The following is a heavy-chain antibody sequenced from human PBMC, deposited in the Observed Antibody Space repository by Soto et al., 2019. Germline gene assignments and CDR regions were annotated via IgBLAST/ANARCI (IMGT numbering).Heavy chain of an antibody. D-gene: IGHD5-18*01. J-gene: IGHJ4*02. CDR1: GFTFSAYY. CDR2: ISGSGGST. Sequence: VHLVESGGGLVKPGGSLRLSCAASGFTFSAYYMSWIRQAPGKGLEWVSAISGSGGSTYYADSVKGRFTISRDNSKNTLYLQMNSLRAEDTAVYYCAKVWDFVDTASWGQGTLVTVSS. CDR3: AKVWDFVDTAS. V-gene: IGHV3-23*04.